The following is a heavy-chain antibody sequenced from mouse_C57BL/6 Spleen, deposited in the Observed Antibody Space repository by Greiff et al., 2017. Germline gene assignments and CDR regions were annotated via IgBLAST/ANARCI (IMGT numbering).Heavy chain of an antibody. CDR3: ARGGAMDY. Sequence: EVQLVESGPGLVKPSQSLSLTCSVTGYSITGGYYWNWLRQFPGNKLEWMCYISYDGSNNYNPSLKNRISITRDTSKNQFFLKLNSVTTEDTATYYCARGGAMDYWGQGTSVTVSS. J-gene: IGHJ4*01. CDR2: ISYDGSN. V-gene: IGHV3-6*01. CDR1: GYSITGGYY.